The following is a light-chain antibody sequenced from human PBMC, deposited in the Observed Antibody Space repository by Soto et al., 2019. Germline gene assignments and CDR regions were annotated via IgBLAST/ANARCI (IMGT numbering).Light chain of an antibody. CDR1: QSVTSSF. CDR2: GAS. CDR3: QQYDQWWT. Sequence: EIVLTQSPGTLSLSPGERATLSCRASQSVTSSFLAWYQQKRGQAPRLLIYGASIRATDVPARFSGGGSGTEYTLTISSLQSEDFGVYFCQQYDQWWTFGQGTKVDIK. V-gene: IGKV3-20*01. J-gene: IGKJ1*01.